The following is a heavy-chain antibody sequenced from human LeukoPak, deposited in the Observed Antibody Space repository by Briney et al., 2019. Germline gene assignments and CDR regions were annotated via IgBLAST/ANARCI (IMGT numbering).Heavy chain of an antibody. CDR1: GFTFSSHA. J-gene: IGHJ4*02. V-gene: IGHV3-23*01. Sequence: GGSLRLSCAASGFTFSSHAMSWVRQAPGKGLEWVSAISGSGGSTYYADSVEGRFTISRDNSKNTLYLQMNSLRAEDTAVYYCAREDGGSGSYYPYYFDYWGQGTLVTVSS. CDR2: ISGSGGST. D-gene: IGHD3-10*01. CDR3: AREDGGSGSYYPYYFDY.